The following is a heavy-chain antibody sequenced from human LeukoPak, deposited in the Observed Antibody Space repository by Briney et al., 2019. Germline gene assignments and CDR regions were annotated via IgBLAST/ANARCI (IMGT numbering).Heavy chain of an antibody. V-gene: IGHV3-11*04. CDR2: ISSSGSTI. Sequence: GGSLRLSCAASGFTFSDYYMSWIRQAPGKGLEWVSYISSSGSTIYYADSVKGRFTISRDNAKNSLYLQMNSLRAEDTAVYYCARDQRHIVVVTAFDYWGQGTLATVSS. CDR1: GFTFSDYY. CDR3: ARDQRHIVVVTAFDY. D-gene: IGHD2-21*02. J-gene: IGHJ4*02.